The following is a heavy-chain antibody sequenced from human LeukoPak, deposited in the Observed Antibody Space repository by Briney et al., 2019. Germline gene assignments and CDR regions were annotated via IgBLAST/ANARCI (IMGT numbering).Heavy chain of an antibody. J-gene: IGHJ6*03. CDR1: GGSISSSSYY. CDR3: ARVVDYGDYFDVGYYMDV. Sequence: SETLSLTCTVSGGSISSSSYYWGWIRQPPGKGLEWIGSIYYSGSTYYNPSLKSRVTISVDTSKNQFSLKLSSVTAADTAVYYCARVVDYGDYFDVGYYMDVWGKGTTVTISS. D-gene: IGHD4-17*01. V-gene: IGHV4-39*07. CDR2: IYYSGST.